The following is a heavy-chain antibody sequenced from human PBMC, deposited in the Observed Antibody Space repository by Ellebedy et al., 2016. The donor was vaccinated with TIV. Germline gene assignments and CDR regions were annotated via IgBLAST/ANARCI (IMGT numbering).Heavy chain of an antibody. CDR3: ARDRCLDPAGCSLQY. D-gene: IGHD5/OR15-5a*01. Sequence: PGGSLRLSCAADGLTFSSYAIHCVSPDTGKGRAWVAVLSYTGRDTYYADSVKDRFTLSRDNSKNTLSLQMNSLKPEDTAVYYCARDRCLDPAGCSLQYWGQGTLLAVSS. CDR1: GLTFSSYA. V-gene: IGHV3-30*04. J-gene: IGHJ4*02. CDR2: LSYTGRDT.